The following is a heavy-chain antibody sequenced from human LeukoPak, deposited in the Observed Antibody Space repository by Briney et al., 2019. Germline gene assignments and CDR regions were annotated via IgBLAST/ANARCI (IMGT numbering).Heavy chain of an antibody. CDR1: GGSISGSNW. V-gene: IGHV4-4*02. D-gene: IGHD5-12*01. Sequence: SGTLSLTCAVSGGSISGSNWWSWVRQPPGKGLEWIGEIYHSGSTNYNPSLKSRVTISVDKSKNQFSLKLSSVTAADTAVYYCARETVATIGHYYGMDVWGQGTTVTVSS. J-gene: IGHJ6*02. CDR3: ARETVATIGHYYGMDV. CDR2: IYHSGST.